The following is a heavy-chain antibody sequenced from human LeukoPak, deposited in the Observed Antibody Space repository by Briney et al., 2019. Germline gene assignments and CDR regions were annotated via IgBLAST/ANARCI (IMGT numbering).Heavy chain of an antibody. V-gene: IGHV3-66*01. Sequence: GGSLRLSCVASGFTVSGYYMSWVRQAPGKGLEWVSVIYSGGSTYYADSVKGRLTISRDNSKNTLYLQMNSLRAEDTAVYYCARDYGATVTFDYWGQGTLVTVSS. CDR3: ARDYGATVTFDY. CDR2: IYSGGST. J-gene: IGHJ4*02. D-gene: IGHD4-17*01. CDR1: GFTVSGYY.